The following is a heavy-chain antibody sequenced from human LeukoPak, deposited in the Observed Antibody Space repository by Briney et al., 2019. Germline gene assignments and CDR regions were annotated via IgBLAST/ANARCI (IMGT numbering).Heavy chain of an antibody. J-gene: IGHJ3*02. CDR1: GFTFRDYG. Sequence: GGSLRLSCAASGFTFRDYGMHWVRQAPGKGLEWVADVWHDATSKQYADSVKGRFTISRDNSKNTLYLQMNSLRAEDTAVYYCARSDKHYYDSSGYYYVGAFDIWGQGTMVTVSS. CDR2: VWHDATSK. CDR3: ARSDKHYYDSSGYYYVGAFDI. V-gene: IGHV3-33*01. D-gene: IGHD3-22*01.